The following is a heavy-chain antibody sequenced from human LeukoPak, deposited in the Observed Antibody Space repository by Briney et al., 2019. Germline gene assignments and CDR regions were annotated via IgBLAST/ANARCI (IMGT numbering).Heavy chain of an antibody. CDR3: AKDLLGEYSSSSLDY. V-gene: IGHV3-23*01. CDR2: ISGSGGST. J-gene: IGHJ4*02. Sequence: GGSLRLSCAASGFTFSSYAMSWVRQAPGKGLEWVSAISGSGGSTYYADSVKGRFTISRDNSKNTLYLQMNSLRAEDTAVYYCAKDLLGEYSSSSLDYWGQGTLVTVSS. CDR1: GFTFSSYA. D-gene: IGHD6-6*01.